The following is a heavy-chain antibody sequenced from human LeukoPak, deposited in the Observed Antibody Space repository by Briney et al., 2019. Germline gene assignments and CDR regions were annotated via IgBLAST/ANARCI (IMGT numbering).Heavy chain of an antibody. CDR3: ARPRLEYCSGGSCFDAFDI. D-gene: IGHD2-15*01. J-gene: IGHJ3*02. CDR1: GFTFSSYA. V-gene: IGHV3-23*01. Sequence: GGSLRLSCAASGFTFSSYAMSWVRQAPGKGLEWVSAISGSGGSTYYADSVKGRFTISRDNSKNTLFLQMDSLTAEDTAIYSCARPRLEYCSGGSCFDAFDIWGQGTMVTVSS. CDR2: ISGSGGST.